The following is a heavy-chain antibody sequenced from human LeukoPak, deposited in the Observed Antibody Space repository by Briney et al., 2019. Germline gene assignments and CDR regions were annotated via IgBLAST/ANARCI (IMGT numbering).Heavy chain of an antibody. J-gene: IGHJ4*02. Sequence: SETLSLTCTVSGGSLSGYYWSWIRQPPGKGLEWIGYIYDTGSTNYSPALRSRVTISLDTSTNQFSLKLSSVTAADTAVYHCARHFYDSRGSYSFAPDYWGQGTLVTVSS. CDR3: ARHFYDSRGSYSFAPDY. V-gene: IGHV4-59*08. CDR2: IYDTGST. D-gene: IGHD1-26*01. CDR1: GGSLSGYY.